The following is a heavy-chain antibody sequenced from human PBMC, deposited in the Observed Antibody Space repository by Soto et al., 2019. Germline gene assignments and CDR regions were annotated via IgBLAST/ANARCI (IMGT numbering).Heavy chain of an antibody. J-gene: IGHJ4*02. V-gene: IGHV4-31*03. CDR1: GESIGTGGFY. D-gene: IGHD2-15*01. CDR3: SSVPFTPISFDF. CDR2: IYYTGAA. Sequence: TLSLTCSVSGESIGTGGFYWSWARQLPGKGLQWIGYIYYTGAAYYNPALKSRVTISLDTSANQFSLRLTSLTAADTAVYYFSSVPFTPISFDFWGQGRLLTLSS.